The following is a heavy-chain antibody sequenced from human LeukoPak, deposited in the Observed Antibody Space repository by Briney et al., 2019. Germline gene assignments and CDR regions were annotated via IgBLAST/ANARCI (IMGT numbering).Heavy chain of an antibody. CDR1: GGSISSGDYY. V-gene: IGHV4-30-4*01. Sequence: SETLSLTCTVSGGSISSGDYYWSWIRQPPGKGLEWIGYIYYSGSTYYNPSLKSRVTISVDTSKNQFSLKLSSVTAADTAVYYCATLGIAAAGTATTFDYWGXGTLVTVSS. J-gene: IGHJ4*02. CDR2: IYYSGST. D-gene: IGHD6-13*01. CDR3: ATLGIAAAGTATTFDY.